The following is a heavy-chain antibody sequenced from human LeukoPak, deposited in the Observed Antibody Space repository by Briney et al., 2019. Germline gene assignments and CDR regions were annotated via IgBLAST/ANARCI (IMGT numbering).Heavy chain of an antibody. Sequence: GGSLRLSCVVSGFTFSSSWMSWVRQAPEKGLEWVANIKEDGSEKYYVDSVKGRFAVSRDNAKNSLYLQMNSLRAEDTAVYYCARDLRSATQYAPFDHWGQGTVVTVSS. V-gene: IGHV3-7*01. D-gene: IGHD2-2*01. CDR3: ARDLRSATQYAPFDH. CDR1: GFTFSSSW. CDR2: IKEDGSEK. J-gene: IGHJ4*02.